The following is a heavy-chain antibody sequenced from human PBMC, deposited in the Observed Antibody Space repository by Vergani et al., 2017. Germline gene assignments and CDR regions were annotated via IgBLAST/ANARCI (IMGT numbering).Heavy chain of an antibody. D-gene: IGHD6-13*01. CDR3: ARAAVIAAAGSPLDYYMDV. V-gene: IGHV1-2*02. Sequence: QVQLVQSGAEVKKPGASVKVSCKASGYTFTGYYMHWVRQAPGQGLEWMGWINPNSGGTNYAQKFQGRVTMTRDKSISTAYMELSRLRSDDTAVYYCARAAVIAAAGSPLDYYMDVWGKGTTVTVSS. CDR1: GYTFTGYY. J-gene: IGHJ6*03. CDR2: INPNSGGT.